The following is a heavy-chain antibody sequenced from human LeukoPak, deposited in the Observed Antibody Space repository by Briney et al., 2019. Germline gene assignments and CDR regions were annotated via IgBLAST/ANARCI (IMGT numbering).Heavy chain of an antibody. D-gene: IGHD6-19*01. J-gene: IGHJ4*02. CDR2: IRYDGSNK. CDR3: AKDPRWYSSG. Sequence: GGSLRLSCAASGFTFSSYEMNWVRQAPGKGLEWVAFIRYDGSNKYYADSVKGRFTISRDNSKNTLYLQMNSLRAEDTAVYYCAKDPRWYSSGWGQGTLVTVSS. V-gene: IGHV3-30*02. CDR1: GFTFSSYE.